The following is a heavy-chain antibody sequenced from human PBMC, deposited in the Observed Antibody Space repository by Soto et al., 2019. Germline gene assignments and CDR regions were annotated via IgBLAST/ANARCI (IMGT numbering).Heavy chain of an antibody. V-gene: IGHV3-74*01. CDR2: INSDGSST. D-gene: IGHD3-3*01. J-gene: IGHJ4*02. CDR3: ARSLDYDFWSGYIDY. Sequence: GGSLRLSCAASGLTFSSYWMHWVRQAPGKGLVWVSRINSDGSSTSYADSVKGRFTISRDNAKNTLYLQMNSLRAEDTAVYYCARSLDYDFWSGYIDYWGQGTLVTVSS. CDR1: GLTFSSYW.